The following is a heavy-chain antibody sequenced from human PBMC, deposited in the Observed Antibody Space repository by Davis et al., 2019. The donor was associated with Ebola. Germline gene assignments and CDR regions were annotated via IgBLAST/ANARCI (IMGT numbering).Heavy chain of an antibody. CDR3: ARRLRFPPRGMDV. CDR1: GFTSSDYE. J-gene: IGHJ6*02. Sequence: AGSLTLSCAASGFTSSDYEMHWVRHAPGKGLEWIGAINHSGSTNYNPSLKSRFTISVDTSKNQFSLKLSSVTAADTAVYYCARRLRFPPRGMDVWGQGTTVTVSS. V-gene: IGHV4-34*01. CDR2: INHSGST. D-gene: IGHD3-3*01.